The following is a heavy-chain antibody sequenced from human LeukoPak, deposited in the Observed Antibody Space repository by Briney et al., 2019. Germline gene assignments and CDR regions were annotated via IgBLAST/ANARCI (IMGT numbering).Heavy chain of an antibody. CDR2: INPNSGGT. CDR3: GRSGALDY. J-gene: IGHJ4*02. CDR1: GYTFAGYT. Sequence: ASVKVSCKASGYTFAGYTMHWVRQAPGQGLEWMGWINPNSGGTNYAQKFQGRLTMTRDTSISTAYMELSRLTSDDTAVYYCGRSGALDYWGQGTLVTVSS. D-gene: IGHD2-15*01. V-gene: IGHV1-2*02.